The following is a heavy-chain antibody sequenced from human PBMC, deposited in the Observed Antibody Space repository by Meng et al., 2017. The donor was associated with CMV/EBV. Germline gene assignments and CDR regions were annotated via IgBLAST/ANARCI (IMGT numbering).Heavy chain of an antibody. D-gene: IGHD1-26*01. CDR3: ARDKWELLTRFDY. V-gene: IGHV3-21*01. CDR2: ISSSSSYI. J-gene: IGHJ4*02. Sequence: ASGFTDSCYSMDWVRQAPGKGLEWVSSISSSSSYIYYADSVKGRFTISRDNAKNSLYLKMNSLRAEDTAVYYCARDKWELLTRFDYWGQGTLVTVSS. CDR1: GFTDSCYS.